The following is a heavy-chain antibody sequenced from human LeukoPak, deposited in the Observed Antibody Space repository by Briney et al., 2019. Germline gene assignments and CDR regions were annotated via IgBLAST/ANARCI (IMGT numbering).Heavy chain of an antibody. Sequence: GGSLRLSCAASGFTFSSYWMSWVRQAPGKGLEWVANIKRDGSEKYYVDSVKGRFTISRDNAKNSLYLQMDSLRAEDTAVYYCARAIRGYSYVLDYWGQGTLVTVSS. D-gene: IGHD5-18*01. CDR3: ARAIRGYSYVLDY. CDR2: IKRDGSEK. V-gene: IGHV3-7*03. J-gene: IGHJ4*02. CDR1: GFTFSSYW.